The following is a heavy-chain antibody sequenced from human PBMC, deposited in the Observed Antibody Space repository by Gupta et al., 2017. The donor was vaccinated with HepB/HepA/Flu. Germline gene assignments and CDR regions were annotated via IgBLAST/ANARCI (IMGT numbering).Heavy chain of an antibody. CDR3: AKGRPVAGAF. CDR1: GITLGNSP. V-gene: IGHV3-23*01. D-gene: IGHD6-19*01. J-gene: IGHJ4*02. CDR2: ITTGGNK. Sequence: EHLLESGGDLVQPGGSLTLSCFASGITLGNSPLSWVRQTPEKGLEWVSIITTGGNKFYADSVKGRFTISRDISKNTVYLQMSDLRVDDTALYFCAKGRPVAGAFWGQGTLVTVSS.